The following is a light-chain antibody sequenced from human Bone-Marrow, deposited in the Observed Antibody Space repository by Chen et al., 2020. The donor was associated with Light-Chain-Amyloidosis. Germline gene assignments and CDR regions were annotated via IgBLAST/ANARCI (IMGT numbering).Light chain of an antibody. CDR1: SSDVGSDNH. CDR2: EVT. CDR3: SSYTITNTLV. V-gene: IGLV2-14*01. Sequence: QSALTQPPSVSGSPGQSITISCTGTSSDVGSDNHVSWYQQHPDKAPKLMIYEVTNRPSWVPDRFSGSKSDNTASLTISGLKTEDEAEYFCSSYTITNTLVFGSGTRVTVL. J-gene: IGLJ1*01.